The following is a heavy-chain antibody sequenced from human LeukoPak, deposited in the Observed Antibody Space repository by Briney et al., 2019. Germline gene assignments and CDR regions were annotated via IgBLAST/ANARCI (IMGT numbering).Heavy chain of an antibody. CDR3: GRHFDF. J-gene: IGHJ6*02. Sequence: SETLSLTCTVSGGSINTIGHYWGWIRQSPGKGLEWIGSISYSGTTYYNPSLRSRVTISADTSKSQFSLNLSSVTAADTAIYFCGRHFDFWGQGTTVTVSS. CDR2: ISYSGTT. CDR1: GGSINTIGHY. V-gene: IGHV4-39*01.